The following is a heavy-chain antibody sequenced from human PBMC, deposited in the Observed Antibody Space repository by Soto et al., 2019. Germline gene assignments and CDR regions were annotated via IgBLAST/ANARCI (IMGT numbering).Heavy chain of an antibody. CDR3: ARDPAP. CDR1: GGSITRGGYY. Sequence: QVQLQESGPGLVKPSETLSLTCTVSGGSITRGGYYWSWIRQHPGKGLEWIGYIYNSGTTYYNPSLKSRVTISVDTSKNHFSLKLISVTAADPAVYYCARDPAPWGQGTLVTVSS. J-gene: IGHJ5*02. V-gene: IGHV4-31*03. CDR2: IYNSGTT.